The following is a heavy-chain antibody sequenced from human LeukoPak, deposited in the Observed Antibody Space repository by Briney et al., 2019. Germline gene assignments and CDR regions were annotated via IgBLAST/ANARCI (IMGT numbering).Heavy chain of an antibody. CDR3: ARRSGETHLPDVSSYYYYMDV. CDR1: GGSINSHY. J-gene: IGHJ6*03. CDR2: IYYSGST. Sequence: SETLSLTCTVSGGSINSHYWSWIRQPPGKGLEWIGNIYYSGSTNYNPSLKSRVTISVDTSKNQFSLKLSSVTAADTAVYYCARRSGETHLPDVSSYYYYMDVWGKGTTVIVSS. V-gene: IGHV4-59*11. D-gene: IGHD3-16*01.